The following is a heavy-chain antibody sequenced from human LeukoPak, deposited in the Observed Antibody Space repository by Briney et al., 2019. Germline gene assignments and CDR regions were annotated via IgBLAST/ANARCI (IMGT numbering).Heavy chain of an antibody. D-gene: IGHD2-21*02. J-gene: IGHJ4*02. Sequence: GGSLRLSCAASGFTFSSYAMSWVRQAPGKGLEWVSAISGSGGRTYYADSGKGRFTIPRHNSKNSLYLQTNSLRAEDPAVYYCAKVKYCGGDCYKRFDYWGQGTLVTVSS. CDR3: AKVKYCGGDCYKRFDY. V-gene: IGHV3-23*01. CDR2: ISGSGGRT. CDR1: GFTFSSYA.